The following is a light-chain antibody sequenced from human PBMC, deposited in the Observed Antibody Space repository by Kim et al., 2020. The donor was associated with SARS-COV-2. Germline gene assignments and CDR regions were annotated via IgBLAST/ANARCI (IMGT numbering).Light chain of an antibody. Sequence: GKKVTISCTRSSGGIASNYVQWYQQRPGSAPTTVIYEDNQRPSGVPDRFSGSIDSSSNSASLTISGLKTEDEADYYCQSYDSSNQVFGGGTQLTVL. V-gene: IGLV6-57*03. CDR3: QSYDSSNQV. CDR1: SGGIASNY. CDR2: EDN. J-gene: IGLJ2*01.